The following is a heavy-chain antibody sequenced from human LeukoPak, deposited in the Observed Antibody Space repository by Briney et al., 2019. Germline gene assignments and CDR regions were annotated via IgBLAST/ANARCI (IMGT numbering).Heavy chain of an antibody. CDR1: GGSISSSSYY. CDR2: IHYSGST. CDR3: VRRGDDYYDSSGYRHFDY. D-gene: IGHD3-22*01. V-gene: IGHV4-39*01. J-gene: IGHJ4*02. Sequence: SETLSLTCTVSGGSISSSSYYWGWIRLPPGKGLEWVGSIHYSGSTYYNPSLKSRVTVSVDTSKNQFSLKLSSVTAADTAVYYCVRRGDDYYDSSGYRHFDYWGQGTLVTVSS.